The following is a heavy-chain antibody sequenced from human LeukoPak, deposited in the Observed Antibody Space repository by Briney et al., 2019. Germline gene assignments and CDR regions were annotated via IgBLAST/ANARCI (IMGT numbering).Heavy chain of an antibody. CDR2: IYSSGSTT. D-gene: IGHD3-3*01. J-gene: IGHJ4*02. CDR3: ARDGPYDFWSGYYRDY. CDR1: GFTFRSYE. Sequence: GGSLRLSCVASGFTFRSYEMNWVRQAPGKGLEWIAYIYSSGSTTYYADSVKGRFTVSRDNAKNSLYLQMNSLRAEDTAVYYCARDGPYDFWSGYYRDYWGQGTLVTVSS. V-gene: IGHV3-48*03.